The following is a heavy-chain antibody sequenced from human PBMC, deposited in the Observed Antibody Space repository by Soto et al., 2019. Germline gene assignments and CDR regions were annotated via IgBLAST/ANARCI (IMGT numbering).Heavy chain of an antibody. J-gene: IGHJ6*02. V-gene: IGHV1-69*06. Sequence: SVKVSCKASGGTFSSYAISRVRQAPGQGLEWMGGIIPIFGTANYAQKFQGRVTITADKSTSTAYMELSSLRSEDTAVYYCAGITMVRGVLRDYYYGMDVWGQGTTVTVSS. CDR3: AGITMVRGVLRDYYYGMDV. CDR2: IIPIFGTA. CDR1: GGTFSSYA. D-gene: IGHD3-10*01.